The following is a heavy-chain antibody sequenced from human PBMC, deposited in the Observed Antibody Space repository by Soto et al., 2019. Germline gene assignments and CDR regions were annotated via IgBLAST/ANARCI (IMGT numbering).Heavy chain of an antibody. CDR2: INACNGNT. D-gene: IGHD2-15*01. Sequence: ASVKVSCKASGYTFTSYAMHWVRQAPGQRLEWMGWINACNGNTKYSQKLQGRVTMTTDTSTSTAYMELRSLRSDDTAVYYCARSWEGYCSGGSCYHDAFDIWGQGTMVTVSS. V-gene: IGHV1-3*01. CDR3: ARSWEGYCSGGSCYHDAFDI. CDR1: GYTFTSYA. J-gene: IGHJ3*02.